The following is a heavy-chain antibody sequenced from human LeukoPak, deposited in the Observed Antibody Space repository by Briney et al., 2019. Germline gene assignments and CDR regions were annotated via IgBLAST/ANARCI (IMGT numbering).Heavy chain of an antibody. CDR3: AKDSHDSSGYYYLRFDP. Sequence: GGSLRLSCAASGFTFSSYGMHWVRQAPGKGLEWVSAISGSGGSTYYADSVKGRFTISRDNSKNTLYLQMNSLRAEDTAVYYCAKDSHDSSGYYYLRFDPWGQGTLVTVSS. CDR1: GFTFSSYG. J-gene: IGHJ5*02. V-gene: IGHV3-23*01. CDR2: ISGSGGST. D-gene: IGHD3-22*01.